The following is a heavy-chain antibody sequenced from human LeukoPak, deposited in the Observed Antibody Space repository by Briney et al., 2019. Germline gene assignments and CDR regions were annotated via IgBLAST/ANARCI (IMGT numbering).Heavy chain of an antibody. J-gene: IGHJ4*02. D-gene: IGHD3-3*01. CDR2: IYYSGST. CDR3: ARGPYYDFWSGYPYYFDY. V-gene: IGHV4-59*01. CDR1: GASISSYY. Sequence: SETLSLTCTVSGASISSYYWSWIRQPPGKGLEWIGYIYYSGSTNYNPSLKSRVTISVDTSKNQFSLKLSSVTAADTAVYYCARGPYYDFWSGYPYYFDYWGEGTLVTVSS.